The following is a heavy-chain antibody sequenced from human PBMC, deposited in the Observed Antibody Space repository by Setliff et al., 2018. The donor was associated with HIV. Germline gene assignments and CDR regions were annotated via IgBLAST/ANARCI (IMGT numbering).Heavy chain of an antibody. CDR3: AREAPDSSYYYYMDV. CDR1: GDSIDDFY. CDR2: IHFSGST. J-gene: IGHJ6*03. V-gene: IGHV4-59*12. Sequence: PSETLSLTCTVSGDSIDDFYWSWIRQPPGQGLEWIGNIHFSGSTYYNPSLKSRVTMSVDTSKNQFSLRLSSLTAADTAVYYCAREAPDSSYYYYMDVWGKGATVTVSS.